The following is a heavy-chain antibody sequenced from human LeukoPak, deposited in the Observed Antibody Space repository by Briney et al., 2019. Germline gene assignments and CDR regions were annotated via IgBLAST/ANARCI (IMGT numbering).Heavy chain of an antibody. D-gene: IGHD3-22*01. V-gene: IGHV3-33*08. Sequence: PGGSLRLSCAASGFTVSSNYMSWVRQAPGKGLEWVAVIWYDGSNKYYADSVKGRFTISRDNSKNTLYPQMNSLRAEDTAVYYCARDYYYDSSGYSDEDWFDPWGQGTLVTVSS. CDR2: IWYDGSNK. J-gene: IGHJ5*02. CDR3: ARDYYYDSSGYSDEDWFDP. CDR1: GFTVSSNY.